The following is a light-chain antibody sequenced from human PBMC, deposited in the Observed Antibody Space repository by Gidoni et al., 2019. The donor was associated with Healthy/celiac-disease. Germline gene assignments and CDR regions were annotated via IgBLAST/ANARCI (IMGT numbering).Light chain of an antibody. Sequence: ELVMTQPPATLSVSPGKRATLSCRASQSVSSNLAWYQQKPGQAPRLLIYGASTRATGIPARFSGSGSGTEFTLTISSLQSEDFAVYYCQQYNNWPRTFGQGTKVEIK. CDR3: QQYNNWPRT. CDR1: QSVSSN. J-gene: IGKJ1*01. V-gene: IGKV3D-15*01. CDR2: GAS.